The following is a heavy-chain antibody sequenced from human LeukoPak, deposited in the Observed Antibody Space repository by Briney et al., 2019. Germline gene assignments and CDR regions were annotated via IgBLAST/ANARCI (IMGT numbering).Heavy chain of an antibody. CDR1: GFTFRSYG. CDR2: VWYDGSNK. J-gene: IGHJ6*03. D-gene: IGHD2-2*01. CDR3: ARDRAAAMEYYYMDV. V-gene: IGHV3-33*01. Sequence: PGRSLRLSCAASGFTFRSYGMHWVHQAPGEGLEWVAVVWYDGSNKNYAGSVKGRFTISRDNSKNTLYLQMNSLRAEDTAVYYCARDRAAAMEYYYMDVWGKGTTVTVSS.